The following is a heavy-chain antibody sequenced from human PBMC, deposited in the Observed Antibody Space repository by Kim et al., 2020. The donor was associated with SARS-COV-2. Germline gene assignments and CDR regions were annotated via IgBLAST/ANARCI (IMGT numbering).Heavy chain of an antibody. Sequence: ASVKVSCKAPGYTFTNYGISWVRQAPGQGLEWMGWISAYNGNTNYAQKFQGRVTMTTDTSTSTAYMELRSLRSDDTAVYYCARDRYYDFLTGYLYDAFDIWGQGTMVTVSS. CDR3: ARDRYYDFLTGYLYDAFDI. J-gene: IGHJ3*02. D-gene: IGHD3-9*01. CDR2: ISAYNGNT. V-gene: IGHV1-18*01. CDR1: GYTFTNYG.